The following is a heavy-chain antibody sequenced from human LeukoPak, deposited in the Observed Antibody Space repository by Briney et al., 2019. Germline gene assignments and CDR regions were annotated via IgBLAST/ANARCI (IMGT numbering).Heavy chain of an antibody. D-gene: IGHD4-23*01. V-gene: IGHV3-11*04. CDR1: GFTFSDYF. CDR3: ARDTGVGYFDY. Sequence: GGSLRLSCAASGFTFSDYFVSWIRQVPGKGLEWVSYSSSSGSTINYADSVKGRFTISRDNAKNSLYLQMNSLRAEDTAVYYCARDTGVGYFDYWGQGTLVTVSS. CDR2: SSSSGSTI. J-gene: IGHJ4*02.